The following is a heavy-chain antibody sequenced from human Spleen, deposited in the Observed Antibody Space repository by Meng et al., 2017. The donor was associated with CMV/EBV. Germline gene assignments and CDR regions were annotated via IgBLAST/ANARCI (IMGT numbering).Heavy chain of an antibody. V-gene: IGHV4-39*07. J-gene: IGHJ3*02. CDR3: ARGGGRTYYYTLGHAFDI. CDR1: GGSISSSSYY. Sequence: SETLSLTCTVSGGSISSSSYYWGWIRQPPGKGLEWIGSIYYSGSTYYNPSLKSRVTISVDTSKNQFSLKLSSVTAADTAVYYCARGGGRTYYYTLGHAFDIWGQGTMVTVSS. CDR2: IYYSGST. D-gene: IGHD3-10*01.